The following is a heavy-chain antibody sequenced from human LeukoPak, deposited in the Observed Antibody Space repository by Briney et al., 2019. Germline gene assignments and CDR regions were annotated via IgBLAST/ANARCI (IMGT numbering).Heavy chain of an antibody. J-gene: IGHJ4*02. CDR1: GYSISSGYY. CDR3: ASYYGSGSYYNVFDY. V-gene: IGHV4-38-2*02. D-gene: IGHD3-10*01. Sequence: PSETLSLTCTVSGYSISSGYYWGWIRQPPGKGLEWIGSIYHSGSTYYNPSLKSRVTISVDTSKNQFSLKLSSVTAADTAVYYCASYYGSGSYYNVFDYWGQGTLVTVSS. CDR2: IYHSGST.